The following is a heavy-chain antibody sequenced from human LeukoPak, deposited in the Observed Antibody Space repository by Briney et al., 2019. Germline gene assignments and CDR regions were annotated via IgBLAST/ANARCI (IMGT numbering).Heavy chain of an antibody. CDR1: GFTFSSYS. J-gene: IGHJ4*02. Sequence: GGSLGLSCAASGFTFSSYSMNWVRQAPGKGLEWVSSISSSSSYIYYADSVKGRFTISRDNAKNSLYLQMNSLRAEDTAVYYCARDAPGRRFDYWGQGTLVTVSS. V-gene: IGHV3-21*01. CDR2: ISSSSSYI. CDR3: ARDAPGRRFDY. D-gene: IGHD6-6*01.